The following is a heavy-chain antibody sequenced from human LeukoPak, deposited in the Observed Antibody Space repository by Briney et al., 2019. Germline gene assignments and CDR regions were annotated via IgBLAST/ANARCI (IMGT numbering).Heavy chain of an antibody. CDR2: INHSGNT. V-gene: IGHV4-34*01. Sequence: SETLSLTCAVYGGSFSGYYWSWVRQPPGKGLEWIGEINHSGNTNYNPSLKRRVTISVDTSKNQFSLKLSSVTAADTAVYYCARLAQRLRFLEWLFTFDYWGQGTLVTVSS. CDR1: GGSFSGYY. D-gene: IGHD3-3*01. J-gene: IGHJ4*02. CDR3: ARLAQRLRFLEWLFTFDY.